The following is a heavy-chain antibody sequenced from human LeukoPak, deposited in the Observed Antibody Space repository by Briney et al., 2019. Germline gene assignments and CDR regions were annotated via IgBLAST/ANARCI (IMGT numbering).Heavy chain of an antibody. CDR2: IYSGGST. Sequence: PGGSLRLSCAASGFTVSSNYMSWVRQAPAKGLEWVSVIYSGGSTYYADSVKGRFTISRDNSKNTLYLQMNSLRAEDTAVYYCARDPITIFGVVIVNDAFDIWGQGTMVTVSS. CDR1: GFTVSSNY. CDR3: ARDPITIFGVVIVNDAFDI. V-gene: IGHV3-66*02. J-gene: IGHJ3*02. D-gene: IGHD3-3*01.